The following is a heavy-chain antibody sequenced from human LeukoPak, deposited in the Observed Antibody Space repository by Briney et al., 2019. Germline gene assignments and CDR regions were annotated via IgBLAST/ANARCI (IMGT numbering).Heavy chain of an antibody. CDR1: GFTFSSYA. V-gene: IGHV3-23*01. J-gene: IGHJ1*01. Sequence: QPGGSLRLSCAASGFTFSSYAMSWVRQAPGKGLEWVSAISGSGGSTYYADSVKGRFTISRDNAKNTLYLQMNSLRAEDTAVYYCASIAGYDFWSGHYYEYFQHWGQGTLVTVSS. D-gene: IGHD3-3*01. CDR3: ASIAGYDFWSGHYYEYFQH. CDR2: ISGSGGST.